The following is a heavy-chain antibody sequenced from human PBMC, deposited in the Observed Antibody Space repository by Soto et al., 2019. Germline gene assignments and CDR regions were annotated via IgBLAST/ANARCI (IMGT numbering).Heavy chain of an antibody. J-gene: IGHJ6*02. Sequence: GASVKVSCKASGGTFSSYAISWVRQAPGQGLEWMGGIIPIFGTANYAQKFQGRVTITADESTSTAYMELSSLRSEDTAVYYCARGEQQLVRRPYYGMDVWGQGTTVTASS. D-gene: IGHD6-13*01. CDR1: GGTFSSYA. CDR3: ARGEQQLVRRPYYGMDV. V-gene: IGHV1-69*13. CDR2: IIPIFGTA.